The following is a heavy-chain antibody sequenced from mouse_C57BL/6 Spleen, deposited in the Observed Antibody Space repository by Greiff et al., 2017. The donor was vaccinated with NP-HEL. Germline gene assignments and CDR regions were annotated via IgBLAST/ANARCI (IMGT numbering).Heavy chain of an antibody. J-gene: IGHJ3*01. Sequence: EVMLVESGPGMVKPSQSLSLTCTVTGYSITSGYDWHWIRHFPGNKLEWMGYISYSGSTNYNPSLKSRISITHDTSKNHFFLKLNSVTTEDTATYYCARDDGNYWFAYWGQGTLVTVSA. CDR1: GYSITSGYD. V-gene: IGHV3-1*01. CDR3: ARDDGNYWFAY. D-gene: IGHD2-1*01. CDR2: ISYSGST.